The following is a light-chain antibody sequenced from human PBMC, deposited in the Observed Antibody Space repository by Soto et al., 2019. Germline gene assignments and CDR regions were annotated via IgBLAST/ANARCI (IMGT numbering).Light chain of an antibody. J-gene: IGKJ5*01. Sequence: EILLTQSPATLSLSPGGRATLSGRASQSVSSYLAWYQQKPGQAPRLLIYDASNRATGIPARFSGSGSGTDFTLTISSLEPEDFAVYYCQQRSNWRITFGQGTRLEI. CDR1: QSVSSY. CDR3: QQRSNWRIT. CDR2: DAS. V-gene: IGKV3-11*01.